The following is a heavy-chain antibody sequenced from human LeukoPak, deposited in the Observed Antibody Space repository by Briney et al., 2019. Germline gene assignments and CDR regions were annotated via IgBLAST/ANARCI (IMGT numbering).Heavy chain of an antibody. D-gene: IGHD2-2*02. Sequence: PGGSLRLSCAASGFTFSSYAVHWVRQAPGKGLEWVAVISYDGSNKYYADSVKGRFAISRDNSKNTLYLQMNSLRAEDTAVYYCARGYCTSTRCYTRNNWFDPWGQGTLVTVSS. CDR2: ISYDGSNK. CDR3: ARGYCTSTRCYTRNNWFDP. J-gene: IGHJ5*02. CDR1: GFTFSSYA. V-gene: IGHV3-30*09.